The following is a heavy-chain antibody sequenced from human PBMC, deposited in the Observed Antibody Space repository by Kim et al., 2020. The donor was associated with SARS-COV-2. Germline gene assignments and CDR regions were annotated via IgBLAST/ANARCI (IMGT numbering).Heavy chain of an antibody. CDR1: GYSINSGYY. J-gene: IGHJ4*02. CDR3: ASGTYGDLNPFES. CDR2: IFHNESP. D-gene: IGHD4-17*01. Sequence: SETLSLTCSVSGYSINSGYYWGWIRQPPGQGLEWIGSIFHNESPFYNPSLKSRLTISVDTSKNQFSLRLTSVTAADTAVYFCASGTYGDLNPFESWGQGTLVTVSS. V-gene: IGHV4-38-2*02.